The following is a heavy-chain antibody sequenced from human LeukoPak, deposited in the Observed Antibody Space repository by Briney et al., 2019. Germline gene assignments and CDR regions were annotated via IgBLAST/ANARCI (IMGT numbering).Heavy chain of an antibody. CDR1: GFTFSIYS. CDR3: ARGPKWELLANAFDI. D-gene: IGHD1-26*01. V-gene: IGHV3-21*01. Sequence: GGSLRLSCAASGFTFSIYSMNWVRQPPGKGLEWVSSISSSSRYIYYAASVKGRFTISRDNAKNSLYLQMNSLRAEDTAVYYCARGPKWELLANAFDIWGQGTMVTVSS. J-gene: IGHJ3*02. CDR2: ISSSSRYI.